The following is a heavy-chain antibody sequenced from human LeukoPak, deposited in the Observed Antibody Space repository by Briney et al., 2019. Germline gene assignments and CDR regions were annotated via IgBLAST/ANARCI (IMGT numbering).Heavy chain of an antibody. D-gene: IGHD6-13*01. J-gene: IGHJ6*02. Sequence: ASVKVSCKASGYTFTGYYMHWVRQAPGQGLEWMGRINPNSGGTNYVQKFQGRVTMTRDTSISTAYMELSRLRSDDTAVYYCARDRDSSSWYSSDYYYGMDVWGQGTTVTVSS. V-gene: IGHV1-2*06. CDR3: ARDRDSSSWYSSDYYYGMDV. CDR1: GYTFTGYY. CDR2: INPNSGGT.